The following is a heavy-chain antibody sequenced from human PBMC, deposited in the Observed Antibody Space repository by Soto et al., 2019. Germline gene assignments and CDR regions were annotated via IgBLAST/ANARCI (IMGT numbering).Heavy chain of an antibody. Sequence: GASVKVSCKVSGYTLTELSMHWVRQAPGKGLEWMGGFDPEDGETIYAQKFQGRVTMTEDTSTDTAYMELSSLRSEDTAVYYCATSQWWLREGTFDYWGQGTLVTLSS. V-gene: IGHV1-24*01. CDR2: FDPEDGET. CDR1: GYTLTELS. CDR3: ATSQWWLREGTFDY. J-gene: IGHJ4*02. D-gene: IGHD5-12*01.